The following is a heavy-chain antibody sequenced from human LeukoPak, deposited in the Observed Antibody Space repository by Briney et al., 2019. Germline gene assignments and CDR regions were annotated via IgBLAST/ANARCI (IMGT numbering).Heavy chain of an antibody. CDR2: ISYDGSNK. J-gene: IGHJ4*02. CDR1: GFTFSSYA. D-gene: IGHD3-22*01. V-gene: IGHV3-30-3*01. CDR3: ARGSSGSTLDY. Sequence: GGSLRLSCAASGFTFSSYAMHWVRQAPGKGLEWVAVISYDGSNKYYADSVKGRFTISRDNSKNTLYLQMNSLRAEDTAVYYCARGSSGSTLDYWGQGTLVTVSS.